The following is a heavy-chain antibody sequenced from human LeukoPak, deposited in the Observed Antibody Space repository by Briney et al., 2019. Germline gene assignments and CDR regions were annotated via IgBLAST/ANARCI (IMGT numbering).Heavy chain of an antibody. D-gene: IGHD3-3*01. CDR1: GFTFSSYS. Sequence: GGSLRLSCAASGFTFSSYSMNWVRQAPGKGLEWVSSISSRSSYIYYADSVKGRFTISRDNAKNSLYLQMNSLRAEDTAVYYCARDRARFLEWSPLYYGMDVWGQGTTVTVSS. V-gene: IGHV3-21*01. J-gene: IGHJ6*02. CDR3: ARDRARFLEWSPLYYGMDV. CDR2: ISSRSSYI.